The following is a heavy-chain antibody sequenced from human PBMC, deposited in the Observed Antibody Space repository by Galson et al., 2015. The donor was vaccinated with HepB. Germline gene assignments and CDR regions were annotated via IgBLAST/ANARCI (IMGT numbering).Heavy chain of an antibody. CDR3: ARERRKDSYYYYMDV. J-gene: IGHJ6*03. CDR2: ISTENGNT. V-gene: IGHV1-18*04. CDR1: GYTSSTYD. Sequence: SVKVSCKASGYTSSTYDISWVRQAPGQGLEWMGWISTENGNTEYAQNLQDRVTMTTDTSTSTAYMELESLRSDDTAVYYRARERRKDSYYYYMDVWGKGTTVTVSS.